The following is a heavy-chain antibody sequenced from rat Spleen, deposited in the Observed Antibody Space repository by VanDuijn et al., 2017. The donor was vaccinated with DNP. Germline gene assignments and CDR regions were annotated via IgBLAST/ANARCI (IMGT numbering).Heavy chain of an antibody. CDR2: ISYDGRDT. CDR3: IWDYKNHFDY. Sequence: EVQLVESGGGPVQPGRSLRLSCAASGFTFSDYAMAWVRQSLKKGLEWVATISYDGRDTYYRDSVKGRFTISRDDSKSSVYLQMNSLKEEDTAIYYCIWDYKNHFDYWGQGVMVTVSS. D-gene: IGHD1-10*01. CDR1: GFTFSDYA. J-gene: IGHJ2*01. V-gene: IGHV5-7*01.